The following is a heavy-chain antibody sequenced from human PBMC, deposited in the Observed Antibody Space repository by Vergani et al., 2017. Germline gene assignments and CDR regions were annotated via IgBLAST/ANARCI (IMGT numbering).Heavy chain of an antibody. CDR3: ARGLTSIYDYYCFYMDV. Sequence: EVQLAESGGDLVQPGGSLTLSCAASGFALSSHWVYWVRQGPGKGLVWVSYMDSDGSTTNYADSVKGRFTISRDNAKNTVYLQMNSLRAEDTGSYYCARGLTSIYDYYCFYMDVWVKGATVTVS. V-gene: IGHV3-74*01. CDR2: MDSDGSTT. CDR1: GFALSSHW. J-gene: IGHJ6*03. D-gene: IGHD2/OR15-2a*01.